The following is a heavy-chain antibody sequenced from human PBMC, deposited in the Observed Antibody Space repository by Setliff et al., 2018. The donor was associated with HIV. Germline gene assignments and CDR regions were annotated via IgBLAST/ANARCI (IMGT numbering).Heavy chain of an antibody. CDR3: ARGQYYYDSSGRELDY. CDR2: INHSGST. D-gene: IGHD3-22*01. V-gene: IGHV4-34*01. Sequence: SETLSLTCAVYGGSFSGYFWNWIRQPPGKGLEWIGEINHSGSTNYNPSLKSRVTISVDTSKNQFSLKLSSVTAADTAVYYCARGQYYYDSSGRELDYWGQGTLVTVSS. CDR1: GGSFSGYF. J-gene: IGHJ4*02.